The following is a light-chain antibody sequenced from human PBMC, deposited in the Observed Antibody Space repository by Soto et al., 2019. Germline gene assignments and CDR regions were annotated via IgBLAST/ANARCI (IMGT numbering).Light chain of an antibody. V-gene: IGLV2-14*01. CDR1: SSDVGGYNY. Sequence: QAVVTQPASVSGSPGQSITISCTGTSSDVGGYNYVSWYQQHPGKAPKLMIYEVSNRPSGVSNRFSGSKSGNTASLTISGLQAEDEADYYCSSYTSNSTLYVFGTGTKVTVL. CDR2: EVS. CDR3: SSYTSNSTLYV. J-gene: IGLJ1*01.